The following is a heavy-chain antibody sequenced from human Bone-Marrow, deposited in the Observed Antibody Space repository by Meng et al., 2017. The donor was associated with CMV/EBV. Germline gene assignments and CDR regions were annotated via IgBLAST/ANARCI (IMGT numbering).Heavy chain of an antibody. CDR3: ARDSIVVPGRIYYYAMDV. Sequence: GESLKISCAASGFTFSSYSMNWVRQAPGKGLVWVAHIHSDGSSTTYADSVKGRFTISRDNAKNTVFLQMHSLGVEDTGVYYCARDSIVVPGRIYYYAMDVWGHGTTVTVSS. V-gene: IGHV3-74*01. D-gene: IGHD6-19*01. CDR2: IHSDGSST. J-gene: IGHJ6*02. CDR1: GFTFSSYS.